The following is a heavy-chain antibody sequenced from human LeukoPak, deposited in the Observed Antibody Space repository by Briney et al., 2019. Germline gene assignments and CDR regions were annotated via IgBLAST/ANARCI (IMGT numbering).Heavy chain of an antibody. J-gene: IGHJ4*02. V-gene: IGHV3-30*02. CDR3: AKDSPGIVVVPAETYFDY. CDR1: GFTFSSYG. Sequence: GGSLRLSCAASGFTFSSYGMHWVRQAPGKGLEWVAFIRYDGSNKYYADSVKGRFTISRGNSKNTLYLQMNSLRAEDTAVYYCAKDSPGIVVVPAETYFDYWGQGTLVTVSS. D-gene: IGHD2-2*01. CDR2: IRYDGSNK.